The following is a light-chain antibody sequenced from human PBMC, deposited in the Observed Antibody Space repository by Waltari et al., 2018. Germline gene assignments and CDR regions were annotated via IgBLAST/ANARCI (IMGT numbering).Light chain of an antibody. CDR3: QQYYSSPWA. Sequence: DILMTQSPDSLALSPGARATINCKYSQNVLYSSNNKNYLAWYQQRPGQPPKLLIYWASTRESGVPDRFSGSGSGTDFTLTISSLQAEDVAVYYCQQYYSSPWAFGQGTKVEI. V-gene: IGKV4-1*01. CDR2: WAS. CDR1: QNVLYSSNNKNY. J-gene: IGKJ1*01.